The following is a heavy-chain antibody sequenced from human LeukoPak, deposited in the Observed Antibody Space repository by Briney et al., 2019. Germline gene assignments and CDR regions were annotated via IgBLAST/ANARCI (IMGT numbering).Heavy chain of an antibody. J-gene: IGHJ6*03. V-gene: IGHV1-69*02. CDR1: GGTFSSYT. Sequence: GSSVKVSCKASGGTFSSYTISWVRQAPGQGLEWMGRIIPILGIAKYAQKFQGRVTITADKSTSTAYMELSSLRSEDTAVYYCARGYCSSTSGYSYYYYYMDVWGKGTTVTVSS. D-gene: IGHD2-2*02. CDR3: ARGYCSSTSGYSYYYYYMDV. CDR2: IIPILGIA.